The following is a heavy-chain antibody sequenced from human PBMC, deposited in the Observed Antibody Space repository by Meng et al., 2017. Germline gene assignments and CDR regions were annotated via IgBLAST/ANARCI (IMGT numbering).Heavy chain of an antibody. V-gene: IGHV1-69*05. CDR2: IIPIFGTA. J-gene: IGHJ3*02. CDR1: GGTFSSYA. Sequence: SVKVSCKASGGTFSSYAISWVRQAPGQGLEWMRGIIPIFGTANYAQKFQGRVTITTDESTSTAYMELSSLRSEDTAVYYCARGRDRATYYDILTGYGAFDIWGQGTMVTVSS. CDR3: ARGRDRATYYDILTGYGAFDI. D-gene: IGHD3-9*01.